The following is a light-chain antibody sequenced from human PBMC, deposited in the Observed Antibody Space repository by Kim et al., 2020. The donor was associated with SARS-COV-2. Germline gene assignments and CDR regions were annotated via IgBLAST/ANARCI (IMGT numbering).Light chain of an antibody. J-gene: IGLJ3*02. Sequence: GKTVTISCTHSSGTIGSNFVQWYQQRPGSAPTIVISEDDQRPSGVPERFSGSIDSSSNSASLTISGLKTEDEADYYCQSFDDDNWVFGGGTQLTVL. CDR1: SGTIGSNF. CDR3: QSFDDDNWV. V-gene: IGLV6-57*03. CDR2: EDD.